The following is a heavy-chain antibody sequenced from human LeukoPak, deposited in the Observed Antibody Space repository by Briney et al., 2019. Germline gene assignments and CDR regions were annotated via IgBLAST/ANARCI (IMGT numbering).Heavy chain of an antibody. Sequence: ASVKVSCKASGYTFTSYDINWVRQATGQGLEWMGWMNPNSGNTGYAQKFQGRVTMTRNTSISTAYMKLSSLRSEDTAVYYCARGARRILEWLLSYYYYYGMDVWGQGTTVTVSS. D-gene: IGHD3-3*01. V-gene: IGHV1-8*01. CDR2: MNPNSGNT. J-gene: IGHJ6*02. CDR3: ARGARRILEWLLSYYYYYGMDV. CDR1: GYTFTSYD.